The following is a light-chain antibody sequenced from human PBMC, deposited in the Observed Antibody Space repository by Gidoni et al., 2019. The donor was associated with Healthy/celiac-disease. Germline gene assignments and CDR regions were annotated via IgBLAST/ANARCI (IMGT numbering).Light chain of an antibody. J-gene: IGLJ2*01. V-gene: IGLV1-44*01. CDR2: SNN. CDR1: TSNIGSNT. Sequence: QSLLPQPPSASGPPGQRVTSSCSGSTSNIGSNTVNWYQQLPGTAPKLLIYSNNQRPSGVPDRFSGSKSGTSASLAISGLQSEDEADYYCAAWDDSLNGVVFGGGTKLTVL. CDR3: AAWDDSLNGVV.